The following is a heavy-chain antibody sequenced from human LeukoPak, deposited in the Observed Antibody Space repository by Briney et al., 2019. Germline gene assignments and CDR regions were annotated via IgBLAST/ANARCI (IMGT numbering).Heavy chain of an antibody. V-gene: IGHV3-23*01. CDR3: AKGIYGDYALDS. D-gene: IGHD4-17*01. CDR1: GFSFRTYA. J-gene: IGHJ4*02. Sequence: GGSLRLSCAASGFSFRTYAMTWVRQAPGKGLEWVSGISASSVSTHYADSVKGRFTISRDNSKNTLYLQMSGLRPEDTAIYYCAKGIYGDYALDSWGQGTQVTVSS. CDR2: ISASSVST.